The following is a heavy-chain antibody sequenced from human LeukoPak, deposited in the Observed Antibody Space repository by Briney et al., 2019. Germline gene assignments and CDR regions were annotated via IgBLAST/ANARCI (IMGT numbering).Heavy chain of an antibody. D-gene: IGHD6-19*01. CDR2: ISSSSSYI. CDR1: GFTFSSYS. V-gene: IGHV3-21*01. J-gene: IGHJ3*02. Sequence: GGSLRLSCAASGFTFSSYSMSWVRQAPGKGLEWVSSISSSSSYIYYADSVKGRFTISRDNAKNSLYLQMNSLRAEDTAVYYCARGSGPNAFDIWGQGTMVTVSS. CDR3: ARGSGPNAFDI.